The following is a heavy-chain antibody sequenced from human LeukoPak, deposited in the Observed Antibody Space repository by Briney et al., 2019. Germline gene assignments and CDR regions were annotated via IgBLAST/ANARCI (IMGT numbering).Heavy chain of an antibody. D-gene: IGHD2/OR15-2a*01. J-gene: IGHJ4*02. CDR2: IYYSGST. CDR1: GGSISTGGYY. CDR3: ARGCIHNSKCFDY. Sequence: SETLSLTCTVSGGSISTGGYYWSWIRQHPEKGLEWIGYIYYSGSTYYNPSLKSRVTISEDTSTNQFSLKLSSVTAADTAVYYCARGCIHNSKCFDYWGQGTLVTVSS. V-gene: IGHV4-31*03.